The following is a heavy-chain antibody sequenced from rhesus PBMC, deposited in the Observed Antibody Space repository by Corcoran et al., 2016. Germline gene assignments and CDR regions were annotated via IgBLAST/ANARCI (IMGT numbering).Heavy chain of an antibody. CDR1: GGSISGGYD. D-gene: IGHD6-25*01. V-gene: IGHV4-76*01. J-gene: IGHJ4*01. Sequence: QVQLQESGPGVVKPSETLSLTCAVSGGSISGGYDWSWIRQPPGKGLEWIGYFYGRCGSTSYNPSLNNRVPISKDASMNEFSLKLSSVTAADTAVYYCARDIAAALFDYWGQGVLVTVSS. CDR2: FYGRCGST. CDR3: ARDIAAALFDY.